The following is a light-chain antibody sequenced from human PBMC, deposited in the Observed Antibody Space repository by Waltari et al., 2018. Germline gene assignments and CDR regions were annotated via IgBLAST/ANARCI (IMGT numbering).Light chain of an antibody. J-gene: IGLJ2*01. V-gene: IGLV2-23*02. Sequence: QSALTQPASVSGSPGQSIPIPRTGTSSAVGNYKLVSWYQQHPGKAPKHMIYAVSKRPSGVSDRFSGSKSGDMASLTISGLQPEDEAEYFCSSYAGSSKGVFGGGTKVTVL. CDR1: SSAVGNYKL. CDR2: AVS. CDR3: SSYAGSSKGV.